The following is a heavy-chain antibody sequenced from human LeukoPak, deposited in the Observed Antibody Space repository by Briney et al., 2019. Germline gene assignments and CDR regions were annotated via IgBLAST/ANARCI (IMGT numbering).Heavy chain of an antibody. CDR1: GGSISSYY. D-gene: IGHD6-13*01. Sequence: SETLSLTCTVSGGSISSYYWSWIRQPPGKGLVWIGYIYTSGSTNYNPSLKSRVTISVDTSKNQFSLKLSSVTAADTAVYYCARHRGSSSWYSIDSWFDPWGQGTLVTVSS. CDR2: IYTSGST. J-gene: IGHJ5*02. V-gene: IGHV4-4*09. CDR3: ARHRGSSSWYSIDSWFDP.